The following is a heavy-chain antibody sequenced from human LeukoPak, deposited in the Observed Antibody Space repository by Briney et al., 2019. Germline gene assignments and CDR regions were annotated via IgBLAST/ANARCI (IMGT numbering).Heavy chain of an antibody. D-gene: IGHD3-3*01. J-gene: IGHJ6*03. Sequence: GESLKISCKASGYTFTNYWIGWVRQMPGKGLEWMGIIYPDDSDTKYSPPFQGHVTISVDESISTAYLQWSSLKASDTAIYYCARHEVGGDSSSGYEYYYYMDVWGKGTAVTVCS. CDR2: IYPDDSDT. CDR1: GYTFTNYW. CDR3: ARHEVGGDSSSGYEYYYYMDV. V-gene: IGHV5-51*01.